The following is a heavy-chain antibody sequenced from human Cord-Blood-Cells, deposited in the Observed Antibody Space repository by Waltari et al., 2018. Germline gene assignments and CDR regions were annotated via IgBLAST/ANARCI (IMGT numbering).Heavy chain of an antibody. Sequence: QVQLQQWGAGLLKPSETLSLTCAVYGGSFSGYYWSWIRQPPGKGLEWIGEIKHSGSTNYNPSLKSRVTISVDTSKNQFSLKLSSVTAADTAVYYCARCIVGATVDYWGQGTLVTVSS. D-gene: IGHD1-26*01. CDR1: GGSFSGYY. V-gene: IGHV4-34*01. CDR2: IKHSGST. CDR3: ARCIVGATVDY. J-gene: IGHJ4*02.